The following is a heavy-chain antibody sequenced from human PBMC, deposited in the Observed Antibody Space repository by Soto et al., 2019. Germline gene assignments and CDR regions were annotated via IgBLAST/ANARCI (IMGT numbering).Heavy chain of an antibody. J-gene: IGHJ4*02. D-gene: IGHD5-12*01. Sequence: TSETLSLTCTVSGGSISGYYWSWIRQPPGKGLEWIGYIYYSGSTTYNPSLKSRVTISVDTSKNQFSLNLSSVTAADTAVYYCARGSAYEKFFDYWGQGTLVTVSS. CDR3: ARGSAYEKFFDY. CDR2: IYYSGST. CDR1: GGSISGYY. V-gene: IGHV4-59*01.